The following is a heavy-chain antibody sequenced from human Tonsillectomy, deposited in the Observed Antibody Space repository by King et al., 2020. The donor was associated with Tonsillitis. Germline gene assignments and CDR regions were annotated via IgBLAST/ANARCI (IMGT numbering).Heavy chain of an antibody. Sequence: QLQESGPGLVKPSETLSLTCTISGASIISSSYYWGWIHQPPGKGLEWIGSIYYSGSTYYNPSLKSRVTISGDTPKNQVSLKLTSVTAADTAVYYCARRGSGRYYYYIDVWGKGTTVTVSS. CDR2: IYYSGST. CDR1: GASIISSSYY. V-gene: IGHV4-39*01. J-gene: IGHJ6*03. CDR3: ARRGSGRYYYYIDV. D-gene: IGHD3-10*01.